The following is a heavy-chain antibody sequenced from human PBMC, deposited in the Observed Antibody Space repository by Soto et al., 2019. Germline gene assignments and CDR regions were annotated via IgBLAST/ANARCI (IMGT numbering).Heavy chain of an antibody. CDR1: GGYISSGGCP. D-gene: IGHD3-9*01. CDR3: ARGGHYDILTGYFDY. V-gene: IGHV4-30-2*01. Sequence: TLSLTYAVSGGYISSGGCPWSWIKQTPGKGLEWIGYIYHSGSTYYNPSLKSRVTISVDRSKNQFSLKLSSVTAADTAVYYCARGGHYDILTGYFDYWGQGTLVTVSS. J-gene: IGHJ4*02. CDR2: IYHSGST.